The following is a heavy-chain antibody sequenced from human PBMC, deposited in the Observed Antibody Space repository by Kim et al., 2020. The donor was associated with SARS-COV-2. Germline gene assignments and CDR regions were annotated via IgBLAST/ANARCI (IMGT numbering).Heavy chain of an antibody. V-gene: IGHV4-59*13. D-gene: IGHD3-10*01. CDR3: ARDYGSGSYRPLYGMDV. CDR1: GGSISSYY. J-gene: IGHJ6*02. Sequence: SETLSLTCTVSGGSISSYYWSWIRQPPGKGLEWIGYIYYSGSTNYNPSLKSRVTISVDTSKNQFSLKLSSVTAADTAVYYCARDYGSGSYRPLYGMDVWGQGTTVTVSS. CDR2: IYYSGST.